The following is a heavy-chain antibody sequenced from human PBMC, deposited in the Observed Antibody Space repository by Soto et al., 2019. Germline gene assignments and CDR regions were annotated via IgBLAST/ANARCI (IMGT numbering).Heavy chain of an antibody. J-gene: IGHJ5*02. CDR3: AREGWNYGSGGYNWFDP. Sequence: SVKVSCKDSGGTFSSYSISWVRQAPGQGLEWMGGIIPIFGTANYAQKFQGRVTITADESTSTAYMELSSVTAADTAVYYCAREGWNYGSGGYNWFDPWGQGTLVTVSS. V-gene: IGHV1-69*13. CDR2: IIPIFGTA. D-gene: IGHD3-10*01. CDR1: GGTFSSYS.